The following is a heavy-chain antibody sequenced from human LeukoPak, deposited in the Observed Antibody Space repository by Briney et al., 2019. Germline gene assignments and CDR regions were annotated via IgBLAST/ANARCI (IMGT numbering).Heavy chain of an antibody. D-gene: IGHD6-6*01. V-gene: IGHV1-18*01. CDR1: GYTFTSYG. CDR3: ARAHSSSSASPFDY. J-gene: IGHJ4*02. Sequence: ASVKVSCKASGYTFTSYGIGWVRQAPGQGLEWMGWISAYNGNTNYAQKLQGRVTMTTDTSTSTAYMELRSLRSDDTAVYYCARAHSSSSASPFDYWGQGTLVTVSS. CDR2: ISAYNGNT.